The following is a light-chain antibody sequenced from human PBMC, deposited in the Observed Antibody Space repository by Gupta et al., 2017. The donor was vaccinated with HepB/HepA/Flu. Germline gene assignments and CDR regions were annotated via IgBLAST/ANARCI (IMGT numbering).Light chain of an antibody. J-gene: IGKJ4*01. CDR3: QQYNMWPLT. V-gene: IGKV3-15*01. Sequence: EIVMTQSPATLSVSPGERATLSCRASHSVSANLAWYQQKPGQAPRLLIYGASSRATGIPYRFSGTGSGTEFTLNIAGLQSEDSAVYYCQQYNMWPLTFGGGTKLEI. CDR1: HSVSAN. CDR2: GAS.